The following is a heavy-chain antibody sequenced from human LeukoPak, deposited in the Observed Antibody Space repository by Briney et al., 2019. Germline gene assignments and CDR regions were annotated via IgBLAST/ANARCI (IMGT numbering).Heavy chain of an antibody. CDR1: GFTFSSYG. J-gene: IGHJ5*02. V-gene: IGHV3-33*01. CDR3: ARGGVRGVRNWFDP. D-gene: IGHD3-10*01. CDR2: IWYDGSNK. Sequence: GRSLRLSCAASGFTFSSYGMHWVRQAPGKGLEWVAVIWYDGSNKYYADSVKGRFTISRDNSKNTLYLQMNSLRAEDTAVYYCARGGVRGVRNWFDPWGQGTLVTVSS.